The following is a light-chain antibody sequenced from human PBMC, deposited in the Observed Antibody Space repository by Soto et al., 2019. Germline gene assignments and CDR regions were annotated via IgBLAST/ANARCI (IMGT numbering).Light chain of an antibody. V-gene: IGLV1-44*01. CDR1: SSNVGRNT. CDR2: NNN. J-gene: IGLJ3*02. Sequence: QSVLTQPPSASGTPGQRVTISCSGSSSNVGRNTVNWYQQLPGTAPKLLISNNNQRPSGVPDRFSGSKSGTSASLAISGLQSEDEADYYCAAWDDSLNGVVFGGGTKVTV. CDR3: AAWDDSLNGVV.